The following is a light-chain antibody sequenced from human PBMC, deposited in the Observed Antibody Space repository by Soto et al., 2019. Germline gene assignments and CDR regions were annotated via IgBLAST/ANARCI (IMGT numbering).Light chain of an antibody. V-gene: IGKV3-20*01. CDR1: QSVSSSY. J-gene: IGKJ3*01. CDR2: GAS. CDR3: QQYGSSPIFT. Sequence: EIVLTQSAGTLSLYPGERATLSCRASQSVSSSYLAWYQQKPGQAPRLLIYGASGRATGIPDRFSGSGSGTDFTLTISRLEPEDFAVYYCQQYGSSPIFTFGPGTKVDIK.